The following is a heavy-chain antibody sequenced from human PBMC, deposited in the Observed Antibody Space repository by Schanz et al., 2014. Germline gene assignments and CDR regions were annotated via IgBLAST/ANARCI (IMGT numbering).Heavy chain of an antibody. D-gene: IGHD4-17*01. CDR1: EFSFSSFG. V-gene: IGHV3-15*01. J-gene: IGHJ3*01. CDR2: IKSKVDGGTT. CDR3: STDLTAVDYDAIGL. Sequence: EVQVVESGGGLVQPGGSLRLSCAASEFSFSSFGMNWVRQAPGKGLEWVGRIKSKVDGGTTDNAAPVQGRFTISRDDSKNTLHLQMNSLKTEDTAVYYCSTDLTAVDYDAIGLWGQGTMVTVSS.